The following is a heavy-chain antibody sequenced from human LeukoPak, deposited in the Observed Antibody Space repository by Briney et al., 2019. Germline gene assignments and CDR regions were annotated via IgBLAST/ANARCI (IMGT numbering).Heavy chain of an antibody. Sequence: GGSLRLSCAGSGFIFSAFEMNWVRQAPGKGLEWVSYIGKSGSTIYYADSVKGRFTISRDNANNSLYLQMDRLRAEDTAVYYCARDRSSWGFDWGQGTLVTVSS. CDR3: ARDRSSWGFD. V-gene: IGHV3-48*03. CDR2: IGKSGSTI. J-gene: IGHJ4*02. CDR1: GFIFSAFE. D-gene: IGHD2-15*01.